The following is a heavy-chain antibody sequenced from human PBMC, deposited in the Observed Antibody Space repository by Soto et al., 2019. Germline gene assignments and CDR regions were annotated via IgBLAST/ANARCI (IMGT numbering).Heavy chain of an antibody. V-gene: IGHV4-30-2*01. CDR2: IYHSGST. CDR1: GGSISSGGYS. D-gene: IGHD5-12*01. Sequence: SETLSLTCAVSGGSISSGGYSWSWIRQPPGKGLEWIGYIYHSGSTYYNPSLKSRVTISVDRSKNQFSLKLSSVTAADTAVYYCVRHAQWIIRAYWGQGSLVTVSS. J-gene: IGHJ4*02. CDR3: VRHAQWIIRAY.